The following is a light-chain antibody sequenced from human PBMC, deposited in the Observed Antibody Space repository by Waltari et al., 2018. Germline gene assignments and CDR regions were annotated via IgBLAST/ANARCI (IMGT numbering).Light chain of an antibody. CDR1: NIGSKS. CDR3: QVWDSSSDHYVV. V-gene: IGLV3-21*03. CDR2: DDS. J-gene: IGLJ2*01. Sequence: SYVLTQPPSVSVAPGKTARITCGGTNIGSKSVHWYQQKPGQAPVLVVYDDSDRPSGIPERFSGSNSGNTATLTISRVEAGDEADYYCQVWDSSSDHYVVFGGGTKLTVL.